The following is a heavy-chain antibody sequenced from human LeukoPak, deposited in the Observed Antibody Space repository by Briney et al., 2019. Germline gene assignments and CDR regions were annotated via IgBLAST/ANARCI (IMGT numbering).Heavy chain of an antibody. Sequence: GGSLRLSCVASGFTFSSYWMSWVRQTPGKGLEWVANIKQDGSEKNYVDSVKGRFTISRDNSKNTLYLQMNSLRAEDTAVYYCAKDGLYDYVWGSFPRGDWGQGTLVTVSS. V-gene: IGHV3-7*01. CDR2: IKQDGSEK. D-gene: IGHD3-16*01. CDR1: GFTFSSYW. CDR3: AKDGLYDYVWGSFPRGD. J-gene: IGHJ4*02.